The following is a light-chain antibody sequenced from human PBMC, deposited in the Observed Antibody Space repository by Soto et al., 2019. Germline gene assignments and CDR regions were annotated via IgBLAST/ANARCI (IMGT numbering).Light chain of an antibody. J-gene: IGKJ5*01. CDR1: QAISSY. CDR2: AAS. Sequence: DIQLTQAPSFLSASAGDRVSITCRASQAISSYLCWYQKKPGRAPRLLLYAASTLQSGVPSRFSGSGSGTEFTLTIPSLQPADFATYYCQQLNSFPITFGQGTRLEIK. V-gene: IGKV1-9*01. CDR3: QQLNSFPIT.